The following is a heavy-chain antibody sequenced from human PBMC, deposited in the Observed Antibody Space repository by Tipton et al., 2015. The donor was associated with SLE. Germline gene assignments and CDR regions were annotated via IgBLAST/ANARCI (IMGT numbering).Heavy chain of an antibody. CDR3: ARSYCSGGICNSKAFDM. Sequence: SLRLSCAASGFTFTTYWMTWVRQAPGKGLEWVANIKQDGSERYYVDSVKGRFTISRDSAKNSLYLQMGSLGPEDTAVYYCARSYCSGGICNSKAFDMWGQGTMVTVSS. J-gene: IGHJ3*02. CDR1: GFTFTTYW. CDR2: IKQDGSER. V-gene: IGHV3-7*01. D-gene: IGHD2-15*01.